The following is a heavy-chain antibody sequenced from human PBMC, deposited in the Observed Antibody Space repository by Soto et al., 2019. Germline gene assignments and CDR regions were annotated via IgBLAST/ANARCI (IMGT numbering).Heavy chain of an antibody. D-gene: IGHD3-16*02. Sequence: KPGGSLRLSCAASGFTFINAWMSWVRQAPGKGLEWVGRIKSKTAGGTTDYAAPVKGRFTISRDDSKNTLYLQMNSLKTEDTAVYYCTRDGTITFGGVLVPNWFDPWGQGTLVTVS. CDR2: IKSKTAGGTT. CDR3: TRDGTITFGGVLVPNWFDP. V-gene: IGHV3-15*01. J-gene: IGHJ5*02. CDR1: GFTFINAW.